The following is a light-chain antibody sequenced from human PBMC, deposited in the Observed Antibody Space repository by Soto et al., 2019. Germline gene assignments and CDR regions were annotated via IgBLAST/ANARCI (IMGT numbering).Light chain of an antibody. V-gene: IGKV1-5*01. CDR1: QSISSW. CDR2: DAS. Sequence: DIQMTQSPSTLSASVGDRVTITCRASQSISSWLAWYQQKPGKAPKLLIYDASSLESGVPSRFSGSGSGTEFTLTISSLQPDDFATYYCQQYNSYSQGTFGQGTKWISN. J-gene: IGKJ1*01. CDR3: QQYNSYSQGT.